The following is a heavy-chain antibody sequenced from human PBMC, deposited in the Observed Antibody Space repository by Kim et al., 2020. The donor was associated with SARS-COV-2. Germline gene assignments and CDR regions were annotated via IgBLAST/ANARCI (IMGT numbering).Heavy chain of an antibody. D-gene: IGHD3-16*02. CDR2: VDPNTGRT. Sequence: ASVKVSCTASGYTFTDYYIHWVRQAPGQGLEWMGRVDPNTGRTDFAQEFKGRVAMTTDTSIATAFFSLSGLRKGDTAIYYCAIPDNVAFPPSIVGSGNTNLFDPWGQGTLVTVSS. V-gene: IGHV1-2*06. CDR3: AIPDNVAFPPSIVGSGNTNLFDP. J-gene: IGHJ5*01. CDR1: GYTFTDYY.